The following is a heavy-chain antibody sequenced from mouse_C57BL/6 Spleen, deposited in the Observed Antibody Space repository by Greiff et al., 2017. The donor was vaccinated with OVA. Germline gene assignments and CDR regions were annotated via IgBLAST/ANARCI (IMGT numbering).Heavy chain of an antibody. CDR3: ARHYYGSSYAMDY. J-gene: IGHJ4*01. CDR2: ISGGGGNT. Sequence: EVKLVESGGGLVKPGGSLKLSCAASGFTFSSYTMSWVRQTPEKRLEWVATISGGGGNTYYPDSVKGRFIISRDNAKNTLYLQMSRLRSEDTALYYCARHYYGSSYAMDYWGQGTSVTVSS. V-gene: IGHV5-9*01. D-gene: IGHD1-1*01. CDR1: GFTFSSYT.